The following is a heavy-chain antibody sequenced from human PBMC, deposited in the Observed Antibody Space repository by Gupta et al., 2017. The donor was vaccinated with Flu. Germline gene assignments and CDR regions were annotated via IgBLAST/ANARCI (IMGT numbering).Heavy chain of an antibody. J-gene: IGHJ6*02. D-gene: IGHD4-17*01. Sequence: QVQLVQSGAEVKKPGASVKVSCKASGYTFTGYYMHWVRQAPAQGLEWMGWINPNSGGTNYAQKFQGRVTMTRDTSISTAYMELSRLRSDDTAVYYCARDLLYGDYGPYYYYGMDVWGQGTTVTVSS. V-gene: IGHV1-2*02. CDR2: INPNSGGT. CDR1: GYTFTGYY. CDR3: ARDLLYGDYGPYYYYGMDV.